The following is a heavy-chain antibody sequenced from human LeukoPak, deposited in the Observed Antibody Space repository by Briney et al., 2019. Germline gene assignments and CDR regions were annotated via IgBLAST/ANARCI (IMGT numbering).Heavy chain of an antibody. V-gene: IGHV3-23*01. CDR2: ISGSGTNT. D-gene: IGHD6-13*01. J-gene: IGHJ4*02. CDR3: AKEVAAASLAYDY. CDR1: GFTFSSYA. Sequence: GGSLRLSCAASGFTFSSYAMSWVRQAPGKGLEWVSSISGSGTNTDYADSVKGRFTISRDNSKNTLYLQMNSLRAEDTAVYYCAKEVAAASLAYDYWGQGTLVTVSS.